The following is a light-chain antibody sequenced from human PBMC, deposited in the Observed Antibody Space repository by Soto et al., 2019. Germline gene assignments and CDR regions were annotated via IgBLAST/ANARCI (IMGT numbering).Light chain of an antibody. CDR3: QQYGNSPQT. J-gene: IGKJ1*01. V-gene: IGKV3-20*01. CDR1: QSLSNNIY. CDR2: GAS. Sequence: ILWTQSPCTLSLSPGERATLSCRASQSLSNNIYLAWYKQKPGQAPRLIIYGASSRATGIPNRFSGSGSGTEFTLTISRLEPEDFEVYYCQQYGNSPQTFGQGTKVDIK.